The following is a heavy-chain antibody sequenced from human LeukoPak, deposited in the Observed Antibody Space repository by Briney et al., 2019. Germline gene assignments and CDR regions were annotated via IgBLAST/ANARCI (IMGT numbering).Heavy chain of an antibody. CDR2: IRDSGEA. CDR3: ARDRAANQDWVAFDP. J-gene: IGHJ5*02. Sequence: PGGSLRLSCAVSGFRVSDYYMSWVRQAPGKGLEWVGLIRDSGEAFYADFARGRFAISRDESENTLYLQMNSLRVEDTAVYFCARDRAANQDWVAFDPWGQGTPVIVSS. V-gene: IGHV3-66*03. CDR1: GFRVSDYY. D-gene: IGHD3/OR15-3a*01.